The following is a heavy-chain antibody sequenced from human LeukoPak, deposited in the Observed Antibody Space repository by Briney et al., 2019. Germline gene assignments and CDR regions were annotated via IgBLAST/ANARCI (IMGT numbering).Heavy chain of an antibody. CDR3: ARDRGELIHFDY. D-gene: IGHD1-7*01. CDR2: ISYDGRDK. CDR1: GFTFSNYA. V-gene: IGHV3-30-3*01. Sequence: GGSLRLSCAASGFTFSNYAMHWVRQAPGKGLEWVAFISYDGRDKLHADSVKGRFTISRDNSKNTLYLQMNSLRAEDTAVYYCARDRGELIHFDYWGQGTLVTVSS. J-gene: IGHJ4*02.